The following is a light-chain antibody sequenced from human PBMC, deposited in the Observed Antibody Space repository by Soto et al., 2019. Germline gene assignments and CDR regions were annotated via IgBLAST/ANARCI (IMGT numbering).Light chain of an antibody. V-gene: IGLV1-40*01. CDR2: GNS. CDR3: QSYDSSLSGYV. CDR1: SSNIGAGYD. Sequence: QSVLTQPPSVSGDPGQRVTISCTGSSSNIGAGYDVHWYQQLPGTVPKLLIYGNSNRPSGVPDRFSGSKSGTSASLAITGLQAEDEADYYCQSYDSSLSGYVFGTGTKVTVL. J-gene: IGLJ1*01.